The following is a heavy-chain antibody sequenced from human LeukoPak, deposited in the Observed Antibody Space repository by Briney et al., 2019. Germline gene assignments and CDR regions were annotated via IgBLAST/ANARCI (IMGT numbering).Heavy chain of an antibody. V-gene: IGHV3-48*03. Sequence: PGGSLRLSCAASGFSFRSYEMNWVRQAPGKGLEWVSYISSTAITIYYAGSVKGRFTISRDNAKNSLYLQMNSLRAEDTAVYYCARGLYTTSSGRVVFFIWGQGTLVTVSS. CDR2: ISSTAITI. J-gene: IGHJ4*02. CDR3: ARGLYTTSSGRVVFFI. D-gene: IGHD6-6*01. CDR1: GFSFRSYE.